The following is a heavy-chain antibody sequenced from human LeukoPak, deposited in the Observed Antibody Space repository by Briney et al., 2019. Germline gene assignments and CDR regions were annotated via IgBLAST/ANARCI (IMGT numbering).Heavy chain of an antibody. D-gene: IGHD5-12*01. V-gene: IGHV3-21*04. CDR1: GFTFSSYN. CDR3: ARSNGGYVELDY. J-gene: IGHJ4*02. CDR2: ISSSSSYI. Sequence: GGSLRLSCAASGFTFSSYNMNWVRQAPGKGLEWVSSISSSSSYIYYADSVKGRFTISRDNAKNSLYLQMNSLRAEDTAVYYCARSNGGYVELDYWGQGTLVTVSS.